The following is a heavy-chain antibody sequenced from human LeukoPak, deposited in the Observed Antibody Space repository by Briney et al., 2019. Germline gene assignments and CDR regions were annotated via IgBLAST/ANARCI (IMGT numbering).Heavy chain of an antibody. D-gene: IGHD3-22*01. CDR1: GGSISSYY. CDR2: IYYSGST. V-gene: IGHV4-59*01. CDR3: AREGDDSSGYYGVNWFDP. J-gene: IGHJ5*02. Sequence: PSETLSLTCTVSGGSISSYYWSWIRHPPGKGLEGIGYIYYSGSTNYNPSLKSRVTISVDTSKNQFSLKLSSVTAADTAVYYCAREGDDSSGYYGVNWFDPWGQGTLVTVSS.